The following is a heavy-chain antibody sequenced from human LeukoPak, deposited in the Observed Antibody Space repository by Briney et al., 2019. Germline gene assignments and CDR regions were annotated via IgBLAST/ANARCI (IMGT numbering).Heavy chain of an antibody. J-gene: IGHJ6*02. V-gene: IGHV4-30-2*01. Sequence: PSETLSLTCAVSGGSISSGGYSWSWIRQPPGKGLEWIGYIYHSGSTYYNPSLKSRVTISVDRSKNQFSLKLSSVTAADTAVYYCARDRRRVVPAAKVYYYYYGMDVWGQGTTVTVSS. CDR1: GGSISSGGYS. CDR3: ARDRRRVVPAAKVYYYYYGMDV. D-gene: IGHD2-2*01. CDR2: IYHSGST.